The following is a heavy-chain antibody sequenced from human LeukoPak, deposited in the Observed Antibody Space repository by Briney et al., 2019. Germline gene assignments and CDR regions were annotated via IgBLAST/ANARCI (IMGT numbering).Heavy chain of an antibody. Sequence: GSLRLSCAASGFTFSSYAMHWVRQAPGKGLEWIGYIYYSGSTNYNPSLKSRVTISVDTSKNQFSLKLSSVTAADTAVYYCARESAEIAAVDFWGQGTLVTVSS. CDR3: ARESAEIAAVDF. D-gene: IGHD6-6*01. CDR1: GFTFSSYA. J-gene: IGHJ4*02. V-gene: IGHV4-59*01. CDR2: IYYSGST.